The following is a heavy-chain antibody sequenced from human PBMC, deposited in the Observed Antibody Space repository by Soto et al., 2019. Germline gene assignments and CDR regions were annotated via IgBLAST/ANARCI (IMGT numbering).Heavy chain of an antibody. CDR1: R. CDR2: ISSSSSYI. Sequence: RMPCLRQTPGKGLEWFSFISSSSSYIYYADSVKGRFTISRDNAKNSLYLQMNSLRAEDTAVYYCARVKGFSYDIVTGSRPYYYGMEVWRQGTTVTGFS. J-gene: IGHJ6*02. V-gene: IGHV3-21*01. CDR3: ARVKGFSYDIVTGSRPYYYGMEV. D-gene: IGHD3-9*01.